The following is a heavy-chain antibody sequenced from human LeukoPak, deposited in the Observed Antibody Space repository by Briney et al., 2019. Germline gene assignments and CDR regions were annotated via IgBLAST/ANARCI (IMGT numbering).Heavy chain of an antibody. CDR3: AGSRYGYPFGFDY. D-gene: IGHD5-18*01. CDR1: GGSISSYY. J-gene: IGHJ4*02. CDR2: IYYSGST. Sequence: PSETLSLTCTVSGGSISSYYWSWIRQPPGKGLEWIGYIYYSGSTNYNPSLKSRVTISVDTSKNQFSLKLSSVTAADTAVYYCAGSRYGYPFGFDYWGQGTLVTVSS. V-gene: IGHV4-59*01.